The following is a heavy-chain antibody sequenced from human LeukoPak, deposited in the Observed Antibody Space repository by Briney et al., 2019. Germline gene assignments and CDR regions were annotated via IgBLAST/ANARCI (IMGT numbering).Heavy chain of an antibody. CDR3: ARPLEWGWFDP. Sequence: SETLSLTCTVSGGSISSYYWSWIRQPPGKGLEWIGYIYTSGSTNYNPSLKSRVTISVDTSKNQFSLKLSSVTAADTAVYYCARPLEWGWFDPWGQGTLVTVSS. D-gene: IGHD1-1*01. J-gene: IGHJ5*02. CDR2: IYTSGST. V-gene: IGHV4-4*09. CDR1: GGSISSYY.